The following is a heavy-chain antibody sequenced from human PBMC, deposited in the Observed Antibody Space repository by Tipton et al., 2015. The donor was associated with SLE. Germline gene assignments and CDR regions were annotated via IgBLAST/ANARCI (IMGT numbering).Heavy chain of an antibody. V-gene: IGHV4-39*01. J-gene: IGHJ4*02. CDR3: ARGSALLYSVVY. Sequence: TLSLTCSVSGGSVNNKNYYWGWIRQPPGKGLEWIGTIYYSGSTYYNPSLKSRVTISVDTSNNQFSLKVNSVTATDTALYYCARGSALLYSVVYWGQGSLVTVSS. CDR2: IYYSGST. D-gene: IGHD4-11*01. CDR1: GGSVNNKNYY.